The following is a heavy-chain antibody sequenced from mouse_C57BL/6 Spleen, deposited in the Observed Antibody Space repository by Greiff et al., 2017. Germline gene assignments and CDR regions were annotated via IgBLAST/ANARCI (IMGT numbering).Heavy chain of an antibody. V-gene: IGHV5-15*01. CDR1: GFTFSDYG. Sequence: EVKLMESGGGLVQPGGSLKLSCAASGFTFSDYGMAWVRQAPRKGPEWVAFISNLAYSIYYADTVTGRFTISRENAKNTLYLEMSSLRSEDTAMYYCARQGPHYYGSSYAMDYWGQGTSVTVSS. J-gene: IGHJ4*01. D-gene: IGHD1-1*01. CDR3: ARQGPHYYGSSYAMDY. CDR2: ISNLAYSI.